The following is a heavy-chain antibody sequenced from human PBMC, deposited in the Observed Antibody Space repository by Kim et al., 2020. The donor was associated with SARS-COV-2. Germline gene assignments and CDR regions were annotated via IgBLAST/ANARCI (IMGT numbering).Heavy chain of an antibody. CDR3: ASCAGHSSENVEVPTAPFDY. Sequence: GGSLRLSCAASGITFDFYAMIWVRQAPGKGLEWVSAISGGGVKTYYADSVKGRFTISRDNSKNTLYLQMNSLRAGDTAIYYCASCAGHSSENVEVPTAPFDYWGQGTLVTVSS. V-gene: IGHV3-23*01. CDR1: GITFDFYA. CDR2: ISGGGVKT. D-gene: IGHD2-2*01. J-gene: IGHJ4*02.